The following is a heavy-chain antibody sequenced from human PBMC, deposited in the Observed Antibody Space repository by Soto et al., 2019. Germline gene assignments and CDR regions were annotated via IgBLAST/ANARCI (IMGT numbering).Heavy chain of an antibody. J-gene: IGHJ6*02. CDR2: INPNSGGT. Sequence: GASVKVSCKASGYTFTGYYMHWVRQAPGQGLEWMGWINPNSGGTNYAQKFQGWVTMTRDTSISTAYMELSRLRSDDTAVYYCARRYCTNGVCYKAGMDVWGQGTTGTVSS. D-gene: IGHD2-8*01. CDR1: GYTFTGYY. V-gene: IGHV1-2*04. CDR3: ARRYCTNGVCYKAGMDV.